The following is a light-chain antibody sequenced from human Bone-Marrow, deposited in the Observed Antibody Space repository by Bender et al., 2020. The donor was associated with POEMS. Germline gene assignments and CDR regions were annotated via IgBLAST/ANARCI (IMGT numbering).Light chain of an antibody. Sequence: SYELTQPSSVSVSPGQTATITCSGDVLTKKYVRWFQQKPGQAPALVIYRDTERPSGIPERFSGSSSGTTVTLTISGAQVEDEGDYYCQVWDGSSAHVLVFGGGTKLTVL. CDR1: VLTKKY. J-gene: IGLJ3*02. CDR2: RDT. CDR3: QVWDGSSAHVLV. V-gene: IGLV3-27*01.